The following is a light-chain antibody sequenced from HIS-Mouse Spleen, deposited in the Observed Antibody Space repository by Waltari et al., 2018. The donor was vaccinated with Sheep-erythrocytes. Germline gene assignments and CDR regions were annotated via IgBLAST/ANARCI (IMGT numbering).Light chain of an antibody. CDR2: QDS. V-gene: IGLV3-1*01. J-gene: IGLJ2*01. CDR3: QAWDSSTEV. Sequence: SYELTQPPSVSVSPGQTASITCSGDKLVDKYSYLYQPKPGQSPVLVIYQDSKRPSVIPERFSGENSGNTATMTISGTQEREEAEDEGQAWDSSTEVLGGGTKMTVL. CDR1: KLVDKY.